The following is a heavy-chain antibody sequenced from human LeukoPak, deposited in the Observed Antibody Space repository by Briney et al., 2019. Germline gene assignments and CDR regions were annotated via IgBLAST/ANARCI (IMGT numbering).Heavy chain of an antibody. CDR3: AKSPHIVVVTAFDY. Sequence: GGSLRLSCAASGFTFSSYAMSWVRQAPGKGLEWVSAISGSGGSTYYADSVKGRFTISRDNSKNALYLQMNSLRAEDTAVYYCAKSPHIVVVTAFDYWGQGTLVTVSS. D-gene: IGHD2-21*02. J-gene: IGHJ4*02. V-gene: IGHV3-23*01. CDR1: GFTFSSYA. CDR2: ISGSGGST.